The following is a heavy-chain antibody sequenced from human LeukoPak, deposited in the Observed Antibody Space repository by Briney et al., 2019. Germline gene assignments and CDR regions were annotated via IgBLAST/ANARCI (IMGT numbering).Heavy chain of an antibody. J-gene: IGHJ4*02. Sequence: GRSLRLSCAASGFTFDDYAMHWVRQAPGKGLEWVSGISWNSGSIGYADSVKGRFTISRDNAKNSLYLQMNSLRAEDTAVYYCAREGNFYDSSGILYYFDYWGQGTLVTVSS. D-gene: IGHD3-22*01. CDR3: AREGNFYDSSGILYYFDY. CDR1: GFTFDDYA. V-gene: IGHV3-9*01. CDR2: ISWNSGSI.